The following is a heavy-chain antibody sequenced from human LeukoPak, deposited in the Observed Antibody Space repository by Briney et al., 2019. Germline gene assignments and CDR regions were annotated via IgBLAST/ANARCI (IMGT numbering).Heavy chain of an antibody. CDR1: GFTFSSYE. Sequence: GGSLRLSCAASGFTFSSYEMNWVRQAPGKGLEWVSYISSSGSTIYYADSVKGRFTISRDNAKNSLYLQMNSLRTEDTALYYCAKARGGILPDSWGQGTLVTVSS. V-gene: IGHV3-48*03. CDR2: ISSSGSTI. CDR3: AKARGGILPDS. D-gene: IGHD2-15*01. J-gene: IGHJ4*02.